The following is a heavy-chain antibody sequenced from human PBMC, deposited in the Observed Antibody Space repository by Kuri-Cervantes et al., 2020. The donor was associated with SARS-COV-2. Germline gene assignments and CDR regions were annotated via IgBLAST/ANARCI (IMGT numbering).Heavy chain of an antibody. Sequence: SETLSLTCTVSGGSISSSSYYWGWIRQPPGKGLEWIGSIYYSGSTNTKPSLLGRVTMSIDTSNKQLSLRLTSVTAADTAVYSCARGRYTGTYYSADYFDYWGQGTQVTVSS. CDR2: IYYSGST. CDR1: GGSISSSSYY. CDR3: ARGRYTGTYYSADYFDY. J-gene: IGHJ4*02. V-gene: IGHV4-39*07. D-gene: IGHD1-26*01.